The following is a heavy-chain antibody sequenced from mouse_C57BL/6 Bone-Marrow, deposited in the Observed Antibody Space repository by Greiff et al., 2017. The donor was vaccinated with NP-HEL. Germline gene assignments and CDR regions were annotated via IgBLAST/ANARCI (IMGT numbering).Heavy chain of an antibody. CDR2: IDPSDSYT. J-gene: IGHJ4*01. V-gene: IGHV1-59*01. CDR1: GYTFTSYW. CDR3: ARWGKGVAMDY. Sequence: QVQLQQSGAELVRPGTSVKLSCKASGYTFTSYWMHWVKQRPGQGLEWIGVIDPSDSYTNYNQKFKGKATLTVDTSSSTAYMQLSSLTSEDSAVYYGARWGKGVAMDYWGQGTSVTVSS.